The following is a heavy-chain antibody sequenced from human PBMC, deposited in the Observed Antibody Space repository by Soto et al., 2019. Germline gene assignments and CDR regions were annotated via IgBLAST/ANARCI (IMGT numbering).Heavy chain of an antibody. CDR3: ARREQSDYYYMDV. V-gene: IGHV3-64*01. CDR1: GVTFSNYA. D-gene: IGHD6-19*01. Sequence: EVQLVESGGGLVQPGGSLRLSCAASGVTFSNYAMDWVRQAPGKVLEYVSGISSNGVGTYYANSVKDRFTISRDNSKNTLYLQMGSLRAEDIAVYYCARREQSDYYYMDVWGKGTSVTVSS. CDR2: ISSNGVGT. J-gene: IGHJ6*03.